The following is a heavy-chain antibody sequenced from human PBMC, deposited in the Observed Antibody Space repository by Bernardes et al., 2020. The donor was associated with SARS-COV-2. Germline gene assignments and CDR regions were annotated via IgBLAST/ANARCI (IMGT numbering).Heavy chain of an antibody. V-gene: IGHV3-13*01. Sequence: GGSLRLSSTKTRLKCAGQDRKSIRLNSRHYRGSRTTIGVPDKTYYPHSVKGRFTISRDNAKNSLFLQMSSLTAGDTAVYYCVIRTTSFDFWGQGTLVTVS. CDR1: RLKCAGQD. D-gene: IGHD2-21*01. CDR2: IGVPDKT. CDR3: VIRTTSFDF. J-gene: IGHJ4*02.